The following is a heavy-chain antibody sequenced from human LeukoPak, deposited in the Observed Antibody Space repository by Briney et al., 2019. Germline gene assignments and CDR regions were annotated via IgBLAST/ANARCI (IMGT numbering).Heavy chain of an antibody. CDR3: ARSVGYYGSGSYLEFDP. V-gene: IGHV4-34*01. D-gene: IGHD3-10*01. CDR2: NNHSGST. CDR1: GGSFSGYY. J-gene: IGHJ5*02. Sequence: SETLSLTCAVYGGSFSGYYWSWIRQPPGEGLEWIGENNHSGSTNYNPSLKSRVTISVDTSKNQFSLNLSSVTAADTAVYYCARSVGYYGSGSYLEFDPWGQGTLVAVSS.